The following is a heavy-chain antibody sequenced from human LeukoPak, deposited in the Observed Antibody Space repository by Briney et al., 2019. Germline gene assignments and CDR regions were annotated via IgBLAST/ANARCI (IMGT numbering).Heavy chain of an antibody. CDR1: GFTFDDYA. V-gene: IGHV3-9*01. D-gene: IGHD5-12*01. Sequence: EPGRSLRLSCAASGFTFDDYAMHWVRQAPGKGLEWVSGISWNSGSIGYADSVKGRFTISRDNAKNSLYLQMNSLRAEDTALYYCAKAHSVATHQTPIDYWGQGTLVTVSS. CDR2: ISWNSGSI. J-gene: IGHJ4*02. CDR3: AKAHSVATHQTPIDY.